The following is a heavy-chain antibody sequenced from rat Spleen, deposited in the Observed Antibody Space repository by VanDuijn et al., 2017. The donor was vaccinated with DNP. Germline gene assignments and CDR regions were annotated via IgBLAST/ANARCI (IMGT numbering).Heavy chain of an antibody. V-gene: IGHV5S10*01. CDR3: ARETQYRFDY. CDR2: IIYDGTRT. CDR1: GFTFSDYN. Sequence: EVQLVESGGGLVQPGRSLKLSCAASGFTFSDYNMAWVRQAPKKGLAWVATIIYDGTRTYYPDSVKGRFTISRDNAKSSLYLQMNSLKSEDTATYYCARETQYRFDYWGQGVMVTVSS. D-gene: IGHD3-5*01. J-gene: IGHJ2*01.